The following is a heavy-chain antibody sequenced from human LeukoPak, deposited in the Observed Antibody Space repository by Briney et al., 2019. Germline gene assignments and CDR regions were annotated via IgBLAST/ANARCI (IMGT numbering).Heavy chain of an antibody. V-gene: IGHV4-39*07. Sequence: SETLSLTCTVSGGSISSSSYYWGWIRQPPGKGLEWIGSIYYSGSTYYNPSLKSRVTISVDTSKNQFSLKLSSVTAADTAVYYCARRDWYFDLWGRGTLVTVSS. J-gene: IGHJ2*01. CDR3: ARRDWYFDL. CDR2: IYYSGST. CDR1: GGSISSSSYY.